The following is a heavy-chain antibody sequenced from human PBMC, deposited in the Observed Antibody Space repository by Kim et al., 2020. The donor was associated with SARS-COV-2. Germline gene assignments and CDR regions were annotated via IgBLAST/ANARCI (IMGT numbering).Heavy chain of an antibody. Sequence: SVKVSCKASGGTFSSYAISWVRQAPGQGLEWMGGIIPIFGTANYAQKFQGRVTITADESTSTAYMELSSLRSEDTAVYYCARGPMVRGVKASHNFAYWGQGTLVTVSS. D-gene: IGHD3-10*01. J-gene: IGHJ4*02. CDR3: ARGPMVRGVKASHNFAY. CDR1: GGTFSSYA. V-gene: IGHV1-69*13. CDR2: IIPIFGTA.